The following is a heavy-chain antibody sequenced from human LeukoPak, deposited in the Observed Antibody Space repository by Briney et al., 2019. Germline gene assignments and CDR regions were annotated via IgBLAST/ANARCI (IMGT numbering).Heavy chain of an antibody. Sequence: PSETLSLTCAVYGGSFSGYYWSWIRQPPGKGLEWIGEINHSGSTNYNPSLKSRVTISVDTSKNQFSLKLSSVTAADTAVYYCAREMDYGGNFFDYWGQGTLVTVSS. J-gene: IGHJ4*02. CDR2: INHSGST. CDR3: AREMDYGGNFFDY. V-gene: IGHV4-34*01. CDR1: GGSFSGYY. D-gene: IGHD4-23*01.